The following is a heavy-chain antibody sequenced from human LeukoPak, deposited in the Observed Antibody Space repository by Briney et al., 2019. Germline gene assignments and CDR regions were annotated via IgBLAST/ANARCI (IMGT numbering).Heavy chain of an antibody. V-gene: IGHV5-51*01. D-gene: IGHD3-22*01. CDR1: GYSFTSYW. J-gene: IGHJ4*02. CDR2: IYPGDSDT. Sequence: GESLKISCKGSGYSFTSYWIGWVRQMPGKGLEWMGIIYPGDSDTRYSPSSQGQVTISADKSISTACLQWSSLEASDTAMYYCARGYYYDSSGYPDYWGRGTLVTVSS. CDR3: ARGYYYDSSGYPDY.